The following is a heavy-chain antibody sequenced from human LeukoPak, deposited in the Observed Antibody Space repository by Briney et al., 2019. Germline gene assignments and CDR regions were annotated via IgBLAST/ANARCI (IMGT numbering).Heavy chain of an antibody. J-gene: IGHJ4*02. CDR3: VRLEIVGATSVDY. D-gene: IGHD1-26*01. V-gene: IGHV4-39*01. CDR2: IYYSGST. Sequence: NPSETLSLTCTVSGGSISSSSYYWGWIRQPPGKGLEWIGSIYYSGSTYYNPSLKSRVTISVDTSKNQFSLNLSSVTAADTAVYYCVRLEIVGATSVDYWGQGTLVTVSS. CDR1: GGSISSSSYY.